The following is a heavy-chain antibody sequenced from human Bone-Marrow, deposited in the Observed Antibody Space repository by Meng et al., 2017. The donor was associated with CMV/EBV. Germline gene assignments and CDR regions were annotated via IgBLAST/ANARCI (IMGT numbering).Heavy chain of an antibody. V-gene: IGHV3-48*04. J-gene: IGHJ5*02. Sequence: GESLKISCAASGFIFSAHNMNWVRQAPGKGLEWLSYISSGSTTIYYADSVKGRFTISRDNAKNSVYLQMNSLRAEDTAVYFCARMRLERRMGSWFDPWGQGTLVTVSS. D-gene: IGHD1-1*01. CDR1: GFIFSAHN. CDR2: ISSGSTTI. CDR3: ARMRLERRMGSWFDP.